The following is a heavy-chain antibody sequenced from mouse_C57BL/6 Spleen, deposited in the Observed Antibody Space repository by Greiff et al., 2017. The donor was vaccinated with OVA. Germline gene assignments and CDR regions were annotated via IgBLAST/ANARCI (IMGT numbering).Heavy chain of an antibody. CDR2: INPNNGGT. J-gene: IGHJ4*01. V-gene: IGHV1-26*01. D-gene: IGHD2-10*01. Sequence: VQLQQSGPELVKPGASVKISCKASGYTFTDYYMNWVKQSHGKSLEWIGDINPNNGGTSYNQKFKGKATLTVDKSSSTAYMELRSLPSEDSAVYYCARSLLYYAMDYWGQGTSVTVSS. CDR3: ARSLLYYAMDY. CDR1: GYTFTDYY.